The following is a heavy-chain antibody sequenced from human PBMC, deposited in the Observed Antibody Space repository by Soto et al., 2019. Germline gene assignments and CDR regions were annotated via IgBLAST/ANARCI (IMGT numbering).Heavy chain of an antibody. Sequence: GGSLRLSCAASGFTFSSYAMSWVRQAPGKGLEWVSAISGSGGSTYYADSVKGRFTISRDNSKNTLYLQMNSLRAEDTAVYYCANDWRTVTAATGQGFDYYYYGMDVWGQGTTVTVSS. V-gene: IGHV3-23*01. CDR2: ISGSGGST. CDR1: GFTFSSYA. J-gene: IGHJ6*02. D-gene: IGHD4-4*01. CDR3: ANDWRTVTAATGQGFDYYYYGMDV.